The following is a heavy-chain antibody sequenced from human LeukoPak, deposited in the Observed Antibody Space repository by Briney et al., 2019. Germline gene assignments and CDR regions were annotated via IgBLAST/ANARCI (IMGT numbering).Heavy chain of an antibody. CDR1: GFAFSSYW. CDR3: ARDTRARQPTNYYDSSGYPTSPVDY. V-gene: IGHV3-7*01. D-gene: IGHD3-22*01. Sequence: AGGSLRPSCAASGFAFSSYWMSWVRQAPGRGLEWVANIKQDGSEKYYVDSVKGRFTISRDNAKNSLYLQMNSLRADDTAVYYCARDTRARQPTNYYDSSGYPTSPVDYWGQGTLVTVSS. J-gene: IGHJ4*02. CDR2: IKQDGSEK.